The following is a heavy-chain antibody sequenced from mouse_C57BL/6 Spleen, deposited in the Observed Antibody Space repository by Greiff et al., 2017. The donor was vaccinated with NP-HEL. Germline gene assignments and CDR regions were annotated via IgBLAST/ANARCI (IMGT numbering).Heavy chain of an antibody. D-gene: IGHD4-1*02. CDR3: AREGNQLGRYFDY. V-gene: IGHV1-64*01. J-gene: IGHJ2*01. Sequence: QVHVKQPGAGLVKPGASVKLSCKASGYTFTSYWMHWVKQRPGQGLEWIGMIHPNSGSTNYNEKFKSKATLTVDKSSSTAYMQLSSLTSEDSAVYYCAREGNQLGRYFDYWGQGTTLTVSS. CDR1: GYTFTSYW. CDR2: IHPNSGST.